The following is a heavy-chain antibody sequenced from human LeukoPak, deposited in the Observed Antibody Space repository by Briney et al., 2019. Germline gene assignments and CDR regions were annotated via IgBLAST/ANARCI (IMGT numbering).Heavy chain of an antibody. Sequence: SETLSLTCAVYGGSFSGYYWSWIRQPPGKGLKWIGEINHSGSTNYNPSLKSRVTISVDTSKNQFSLKLSSVTAADTAVYYCARAILLNYYDSSGYLGYFDYWGQGTLVTVSS. CDR3: ARAILLNYYDSSGYLGYFDY. CDR1: GGSFSGYY. V-gene: IGHV4-34*01. CDR2: INHSGST. J-gene: IGHJ4*02. D-gene: IGHD3-22*01.